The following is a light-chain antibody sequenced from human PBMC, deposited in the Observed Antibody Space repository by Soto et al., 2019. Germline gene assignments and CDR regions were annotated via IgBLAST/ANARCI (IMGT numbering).Light chain of an antibody. J-gene: IGKJ5*01. Sequence: DIQLTQSPSFLSASVGDRVTVTCRASQGISSYLAWYQQKPGKAPKLLIYAASTLQSGVPSRFSGSGSGTEFTRTISSLQPEDFATSYCQQLNSYPSITFGQGTRLEIK. CDR3: QQLNSYPSIT. CDR2: AAS. V-gene: IGKV1-9*01. CDR1: QGISSY.